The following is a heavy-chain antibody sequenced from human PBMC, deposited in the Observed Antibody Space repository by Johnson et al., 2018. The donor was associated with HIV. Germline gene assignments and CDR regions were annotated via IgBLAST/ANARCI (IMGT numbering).Heavy chain of an antibody. Sequence: QVQLVESGGGLVKPGGSLRLSCAASGFSFSDYYMSWIRQAPGKGLEWLSHISSCGSIIYYADSVKGRFTISRDNAKNSLFLQMNSLRTEDTGVYYCARREVVFGSYDNWDAFEIWGQGTMVTVSS. J-gene: IGHJ3*02. V-gene: IGHV3-11*04. CDR1: GFSFSDYY. CDR2: ISSCGSII. CDR3: ARREVVFGSYDNWDAFEI. D-gene: IGHD1-1*01.